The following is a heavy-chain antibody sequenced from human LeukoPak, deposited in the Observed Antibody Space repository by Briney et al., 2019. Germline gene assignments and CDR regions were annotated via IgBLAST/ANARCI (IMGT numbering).Heavy chain of an antibody. CDR3: ASVAAAEDY. V-gene: IGHV3-30*04. D-gene: IGHD6-13*01. Sequence: GSLRLSCAASGFTFSIYAMNWVRQAPGKGLEWVTVISSDGSNEYYADSVKGRFTISRDNSKNTLYLQMNSLRAEDTAVYYCASVAAAEDYWGQGTLVTVSS. CDR2: ISSDGSNE. J-gene: IGHJ4*02. CDR1: GFTFSIYA.